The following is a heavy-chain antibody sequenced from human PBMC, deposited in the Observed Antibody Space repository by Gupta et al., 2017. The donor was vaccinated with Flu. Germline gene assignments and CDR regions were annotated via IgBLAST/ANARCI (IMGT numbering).Heavy chain of an antibody. CDR2: ISSSGGTT. J-gene: IGHJ5*02. V-gene: IGHV3-23*01. Sequence: SGFTFSSYAMSWVRQGPGKGLEWVSGISSSGGTTYYADSVKGRFTISRDNSKNTLFLQVDSLRAEDTAMYYCAKRNVGSLTGWFGPWGQGALVTVSS. CDR1: GFTFSSYA. CDR3: AKRNVGSLTGWFGP. D-gene: IGHD1-26*01.